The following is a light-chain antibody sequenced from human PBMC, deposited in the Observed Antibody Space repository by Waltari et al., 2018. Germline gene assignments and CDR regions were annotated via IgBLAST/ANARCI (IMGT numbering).Light chain of an antibody. CDR3: CSYAGSYTWV. CDR2: DDN. J-gene: IGLJ3*02. Sequence: QSALTQPASVSGSPGQSITISCTGTSRAVGHYNLVPWYQQYPGKAPKVMIYDDNRRPSGVSDRFSGSKSGNTASLTIAGVQAEDEADYYCCSYAGSYTWVFGGGTKLTVL. CDR1: SRAVGHYNL. V-gene: IGLV2-23*01.